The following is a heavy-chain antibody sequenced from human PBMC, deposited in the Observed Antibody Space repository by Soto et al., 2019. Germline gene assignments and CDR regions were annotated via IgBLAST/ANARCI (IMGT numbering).Heavy chain of an antibody. D-gene: IGHD6-6*01. V-gene: IGHV3-21*01. J-gene: IGHJ4*02. CDR2: ISSSSSYI. Sequence: PSETLSLTCIVSGVSVRSYTWSWVRQPANKGLEWVSSISSSSSYIYYADSVKGRFTISRDNAKNSLYLQMNSLRAEDTAVYYCASCGSSSPSCWGQGTLVTVSS. CDR3: ASCGSSSPSC. CDR1: GVSVRSYT.